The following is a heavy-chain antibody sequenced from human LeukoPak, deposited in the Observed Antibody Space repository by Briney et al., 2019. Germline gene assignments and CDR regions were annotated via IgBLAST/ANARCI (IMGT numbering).Heavy chain of an antibody. D-gene: IGHD2-21*01. CDR2: INHSGST. V-gene: IGHV4-34*01. CDR3: ARLYCGGDCYDYFDY. J-gene: IGHJ4*02. Sequence: PSETLSLXCAVYGGSFSGYYWSWIRQPPGKGLEWIGEINHSGSTNYNPSLKSRVTISVDTSKNQFSLKLGSVTAADTAVYYCARLYCGGDCYDYFDYWGQGTLVTVSS. CDR1: GGSFSGYY.